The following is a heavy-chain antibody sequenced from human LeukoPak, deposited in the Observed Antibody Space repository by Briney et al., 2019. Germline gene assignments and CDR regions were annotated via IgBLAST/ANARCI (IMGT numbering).Heavy chain of an antibody. CDR3: ARMKGGYSYVFDY. Sequence: SETLSLTCTVSGDSIRSYSWSWLRQPAGKGLEWIGRIHTSGSTNYNPSLKSRVTMSVDTSKNQFSLKLVSVTAADTAVYYCARMKGGYSYVFDYWGQGSLVSVSS. D-gene: IGHD5-18*01. CDR1: GDSIRSYS. J-gene: IGHJ4*02. CDR2: IHTSGST. V-gene: IGHV4-4*07.